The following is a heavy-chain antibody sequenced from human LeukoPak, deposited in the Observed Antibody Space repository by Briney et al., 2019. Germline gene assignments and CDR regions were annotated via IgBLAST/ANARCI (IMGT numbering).Heavy chain of an antibody. Sequence: SGGSLRLSCAASGFTFSTYAVNWVRQAPGKGLEWVSAISSSGGTTYYADSVKGRFSISRDDTKSSLYLQMNSLGAEDTAMYYCAKLLGTATTYDSWGQGTRVTVSS. CDR3: AKLLGTATTYDS. V-gene: IGHV3-23*01. J-gene: IGHJ4*02. CDR1: GFTFSTYA. CDR2: ISSSGGTT. D-gene: IGHD5-24*01.